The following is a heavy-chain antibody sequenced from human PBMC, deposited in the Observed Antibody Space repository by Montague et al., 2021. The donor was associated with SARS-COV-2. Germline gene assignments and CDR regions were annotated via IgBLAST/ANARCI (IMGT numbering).Heavy chain of an antibody. Sequence: SQSQSLIRTVSGRSISSNNYYWDWIRQPPGKGLEWIGSIYDSGSTYYNPSLKSRVTISVDTSKNHFSLKLNSVTAANTAVYYCARRGRKLLPVATTIGGFDIWGQGTMVTVSS. D-gene: IGHD5-12*01. CDR1: GRSISSNNYY. CDR3: ARRGRKLLPVATTIGGFDI. CDR2: IYDSGST. J-gene: IGHJ3*02. V-gene: IGHV4-39*02.